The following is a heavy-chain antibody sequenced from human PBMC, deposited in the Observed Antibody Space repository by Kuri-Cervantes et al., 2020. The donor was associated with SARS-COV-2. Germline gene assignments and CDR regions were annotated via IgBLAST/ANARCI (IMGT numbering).Heavy chain of an antibody. V-gene: IGHV3-30*18. CDR1: GFTFSTYG. CDR3: AKELGIVVVISASIDY. D-gene: IGHD3-22*01. J-gene: IGHJ4*02. CDR2: KTYDGSKK. Sequence: GRSRRPSWAPSGFTFSTYGMHWVRQAPGKGLEGVAVKTYDGSKKYYADSVKGRFTISKDNSKNTLYLQMKSLSAEDTAVYYCAKELGIVVVISASIDYWGQGTLVTVSS.